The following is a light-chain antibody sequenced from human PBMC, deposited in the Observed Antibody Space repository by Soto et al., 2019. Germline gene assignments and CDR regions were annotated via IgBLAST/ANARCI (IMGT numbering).Light chain of an antibody. CDR3: SSYTSSSGV. V-gene: IGLV2-14*01. CDR2: DVS. J-gene: IGLJ1*01. CDR1: SSDVGGYNY. Sequence: QSVLTQPASVSGSPGQSITIPCTGTSSDVGGYNYVSWYQQHPGKAPKLMIYDVSNRPSGVSNRFSGSKSGNTASLTISGLQAEDEADYYCSSYTSSSGVFGTGTKVTVL.